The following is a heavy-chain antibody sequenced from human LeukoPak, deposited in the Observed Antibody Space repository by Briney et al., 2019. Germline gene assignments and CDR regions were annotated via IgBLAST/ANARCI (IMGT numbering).Heavy chain of an antibody. Sequence: PGGSLRLSCAASRFTFSNYWMSWVRQAPGKGLEWVANINQDGSEKYYVDSVKGRFTISRDNAKNSLHLQLNSLRAENTAVYYCARHSGSGSYYSYKFHYWGQGTLVTVSS. CDR1: RFTFSNYW. D-gene: IGHD3-10*01. V-gene: IGHV3-7*01. CDR2: INQDGSEK. CDR3: ARHSGSGSYYSYKFHY. J-gene: IGHJ4*02.